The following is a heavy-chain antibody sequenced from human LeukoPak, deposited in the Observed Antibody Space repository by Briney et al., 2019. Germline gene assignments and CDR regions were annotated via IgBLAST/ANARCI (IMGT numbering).Heavy chain of an antibody. CDR2: ISPCGGST. CDR1: GYTFTSNY. V-gene: IGHV1-46*01. Sequence: ASVKVSCKSFGYTFTSNYMHWVRQPPGQGPEWMGVISPCGGSTTYAQKFQGRVTLTRDMYTSTDYLELNNLSSEDTAVYYCARGGSFGGVGGYYYYYYMDVWGKGTTVTVSS. D-gene: IGHD3-16*01. J-gene: IGHJ6*03. CDR3: ARGGSFGGVGGYYYYYYMDV.